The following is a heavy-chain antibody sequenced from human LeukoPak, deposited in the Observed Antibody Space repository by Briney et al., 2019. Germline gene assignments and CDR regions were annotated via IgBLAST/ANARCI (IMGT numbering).Heavy chain of an antibody. CDR1: GFTFSSYA. D-gene: IGHD2-21*01. V-gene: IGHV3-23*01. CDR2: IVGSGVTT. CDR3: ARELVGAFDP. Sequence: GGSLRLSCAASGFTFSSYAMHWVRQAPGKGLEWVSGIVGSGVTTYYADSVKGRFTISRDNSKNTLYLQMNSLRAEDTAVYYCARELVGAFDPWGQGTLVTVSS. J-gene: IGHJ5*02.